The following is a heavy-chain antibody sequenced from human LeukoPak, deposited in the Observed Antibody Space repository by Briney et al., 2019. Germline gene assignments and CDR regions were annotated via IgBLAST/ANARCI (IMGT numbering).Heavy chain of an antibody. CDR1: GGSISSSSYY. CDR2: IYYSGST. D-gene: IGHD3-22*01. CDR3: ARRGEGTSMSRFDY. V-gene: IGHV4-39*01. J-gene: IGHJ4*02. Sequence: SETLSLTCTVSGGSISSSSYYWGWIRQPPGKGLEWIGSIYYSGSTYSNPSLKSRVTISVDTSKKQFSLKLSSVTAADTAVYYCARRGEGTSMSRFDYWGQGTLVTVSS.